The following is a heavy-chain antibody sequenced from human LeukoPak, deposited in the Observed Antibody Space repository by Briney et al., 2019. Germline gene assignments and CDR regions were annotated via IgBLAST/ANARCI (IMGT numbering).Heavy chain of an antibody. V-gene: IGHV3-23*01. CDR1: GFTFSSYA. Sequence: GGSLRLSCAASGFTFSSYAMSWVRQAPGKGLEWVSAISGSGGSTYYADSVKGRFTISRDNSKNTLYLQMNSLRAEDTAVYYCAKDLELTVPEYSSGWYKGDYFDYWGQGTLVTVSS. CDR3: AKDLELTVPEYSSGWYKGDYFDY. CDR2: ISGSGGST. D-gene: IGHD6-19*01. J-gene: IGHJ4*02.